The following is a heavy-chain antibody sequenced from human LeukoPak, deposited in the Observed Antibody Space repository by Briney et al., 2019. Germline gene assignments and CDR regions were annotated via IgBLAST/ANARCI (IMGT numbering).Heavy chain of an antibody. Sequence: SVKVSCKASGGTFSSYAISWVRQAPGQGLEWTGRIIPIFGTANYAQKFQGRVTITTDESTSTAYMELSSLRSEDTAVYYCARGLGYYDSSGYSFYMDVWGKGTTVTVSS. CDR3: ARGLGYYDSSGYSFYMDV. D-gene: IGHD3-22*01. CDR1: GGTFSSYA. V-gene: IGHV1-69*05. CDR2: IIPIFGTA. J-gene: IGHJ6*03.